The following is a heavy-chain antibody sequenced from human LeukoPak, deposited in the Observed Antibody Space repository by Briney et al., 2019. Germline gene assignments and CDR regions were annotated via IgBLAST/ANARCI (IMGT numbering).Heavy chain of an antibody. CDR1: GFTFSSYA. CDR2: VSGGGDNT. CDR3: AKHTADFWTVSHY. D-gene: IGHD3-3*01. V-gene: IGHV3-23*01. Sequence: GRSLRLSCAASGFTFSSYAMNWVRQAPGKGLEWVSTVSGGGDNTYYADSVKGRFTVSRDNSKNALYLQMNSLRAEDTAIYYCAKHTADFWTVSHYWGQGTLVTVSS. J-gene: IGHJ4*02.